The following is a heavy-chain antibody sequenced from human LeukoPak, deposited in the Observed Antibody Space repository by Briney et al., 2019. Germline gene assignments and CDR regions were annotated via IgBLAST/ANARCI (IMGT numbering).Heavy chain of an antibody. CDR1: GFTFSSYA. CDR2: ISGSGGST. D-gene: IGHD6-13*01. CDR3: AKIDVAEYAFDI. V-gene: IGHV3-23*01. Sequence: GGSLRLSCAASGFTFSSYAMSWVRQAPGKGLEWVSAISGSGGSTYYADSVKGRFTISRDNSKNTLYLQMNSLRAEDTAVYCCAKIDVAEYAFDIWGQGTMVTVSS. J-gene: IGHJ3*02.